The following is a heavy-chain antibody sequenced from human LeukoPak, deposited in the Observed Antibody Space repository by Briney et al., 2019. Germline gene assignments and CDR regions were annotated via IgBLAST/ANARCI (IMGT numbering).Heavy chain of an antibody. V-gene: IGHV3-21*01. D-gene: IGHD5-24*01. J-gene: IGHJ4*02. CDR1: GFTFSSYS. CDR2: ISSSSSYI. CDR3: ARDMGDGYNY. Sequence: PGGSLILSCAASGFTFSSYSMNWVRQAPGKGLEWVSSISSSSSYIYYADSVKGRFTISRDNAKNSLYLQMNSLRAEDTAVYYCARDMGDGYNYWGQGTLVTVSS.